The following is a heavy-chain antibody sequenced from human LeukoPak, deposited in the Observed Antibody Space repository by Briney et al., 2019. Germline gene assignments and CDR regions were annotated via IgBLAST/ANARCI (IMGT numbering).Heavy chain of an antibody. Sequence: GGSLRLSCAASGFTFSNAWMGWVRQAPGKGLEWVARIKSKNDGGTTDYAAPVKGRFTISRDDSKNTVYLQMNSLKTEDTAVYYCARGGGSYYNYMDVWGKGTTVTISS. CDR3: ARGGGSYYNYMDV. CDR1: GFTFSNAW. V-gene: IGHV3-15*01. D-gene: IGHD3-16*01. J-gene: IGHJ6*03. CDR2: IKSKNDGGTT.